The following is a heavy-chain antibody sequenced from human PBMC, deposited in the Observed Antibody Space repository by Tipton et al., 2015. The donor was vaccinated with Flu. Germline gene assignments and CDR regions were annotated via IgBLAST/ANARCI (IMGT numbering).Heavy chain of an antibody. CDR3: AREGRREQLALDY. CDR2: IYYSGST. CDR1: GDSISSSSYY. D-gene: IGHD6-6*01. Sequence: TLSLTCTVSGDSISSSSYYWGWIRQPPGKGLEWIGSIYYSGSTCYNPSLKSRVTISVDTSKNQFSLKLSSVTAADTAVYYCAREGRREQLALDYWGQGTLVTVSS. V-gene: IGHV4-39*07. J-gene: IGHJ4*02.